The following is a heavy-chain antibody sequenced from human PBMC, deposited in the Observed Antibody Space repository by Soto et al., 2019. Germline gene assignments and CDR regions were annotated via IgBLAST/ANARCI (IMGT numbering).Heavy chain of an antibody. Sequence: AGSLRLSCAASGFTFRTYSMHWVRQAPGKGLEWVSSIGTRSDIYYADSVKGRFTISRDNAKNSLSLQMNSLRAEDTGVYYCAREETAWPLAYGLDVWGQGTTVTVSS. J-gene: IGHJ6*02. CDR3: AREETAWPLAYGLDV. V-gene: IGHV3-21*01. D-gene: IGHD2-21*02. CDR1: GFTFRTYS. CDR2: IGTRSDI.